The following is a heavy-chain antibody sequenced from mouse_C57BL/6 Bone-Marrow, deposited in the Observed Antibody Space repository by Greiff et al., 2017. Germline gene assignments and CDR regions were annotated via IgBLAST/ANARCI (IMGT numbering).Heavy chain of an antibody. J-gene: IGHJ1*03. CDR2: INPGSGGT. V-gene: IGHV1-54*01. D-gene: IGHD1-1*01. Sequence: QVQLQQSGAELVRPGTSVKVSCKASGYAFTNYLIEWVKQRPGQGLEWIGVINPGSGGTNYNEKFKGKATLTADKSSSTAYMQLSSLTSEDSAVYFCARSGAVAPDGWGTGTTVTVSA. CDR1: GYAFTNYL. CDR3: ARSGAVAPDG.